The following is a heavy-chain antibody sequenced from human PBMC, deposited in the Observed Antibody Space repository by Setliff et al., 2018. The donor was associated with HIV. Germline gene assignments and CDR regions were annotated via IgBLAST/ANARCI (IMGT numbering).Heavy chain of an antibody. J-gene: IGHJ5*02. CDR3: AVVAPGNWFDP. CDR1: GGSISSYY. D-gene: IGHD3-22*01. Sequence: SESLSLTCTVSGGSISSYYWSWIRQPPGKGLEWIGYIYYSGSTNYNPSLKSRVTISVDTSKNQFSLKLSSVTAADTAVYYCAVVAPGNWFDPWGQGTLVTVSS. V-gene: IGHV4-59*01. CDR2: IYYSGST.